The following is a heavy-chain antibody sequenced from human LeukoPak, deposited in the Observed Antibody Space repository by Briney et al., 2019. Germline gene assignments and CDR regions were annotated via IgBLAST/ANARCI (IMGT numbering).Heavy chain of an antibody. J-gene: IGHJ4*02. CDR2: ISAYNGNA. Sequence: ASVKVSCKASGYTFTNYGITWVRQAPGQGLEWMGWISAYNGNANYARKFQDRITMTTDTSTSAAYMELRSLRSDDTAVYYCARDGLPYYYDSSGFHLPHFDCWGQGTLVTVSS. CDR3: ARDGLPYYYDSSGFHLPHFDC. CDR1: GYTFTNYG. V-gene: IGHV1-18*01. D-gene: IGHD3-22*01.